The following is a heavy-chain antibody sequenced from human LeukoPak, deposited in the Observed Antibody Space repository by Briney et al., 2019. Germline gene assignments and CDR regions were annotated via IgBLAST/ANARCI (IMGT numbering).Heavy chain of an antibody. CDR1: GFTFSSYG. D-gene: IGHD7-27*01. CDR2: IWYDGSNK. CDR3: ARGGLGIGDFDI. J-gene: IGHJ3*02. V-gene: IGHV3-33*01. Sequence: PGGSLRLSCAASGFTFSSYGMHWVRQAPGKGLEWVAVIWYDGSNKYYADSVKGRFTISRDNSKNTLYLQMNSLRAEDTAVYYCARGGLGIGDFDIWGQGKMVTVSS.